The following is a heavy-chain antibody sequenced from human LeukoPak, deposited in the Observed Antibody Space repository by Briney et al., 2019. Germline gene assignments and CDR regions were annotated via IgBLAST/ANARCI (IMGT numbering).Heavy chain of an antibody. CDR2: IRSKAYGGTT. Sequence: GGSLRLSCTASGFTFGDYAMSWVRQAPGKGLEWVGFIRSKAYGGTTEYAASVKGRFTISRDDSKSIAYLQMNSLKTEDTAVYYCTRYVRYYYDSSGYIYYWGQGTLVTVSS. CDR3: TRYVRYYYDSSGYIYY. V-gene: IGHV3-49*04. D-gene: IGHD3-22*01. CDR1: GFTFGDYA. J-gene: IGHJ4*02.